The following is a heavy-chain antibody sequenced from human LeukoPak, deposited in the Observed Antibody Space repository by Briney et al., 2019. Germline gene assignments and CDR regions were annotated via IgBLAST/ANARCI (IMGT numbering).Heavy chain of an antibody. CDR1: GFTFSTFE. J-gene: IGHJ4*02. Sequence: PGGSLRLSCAASGFTFSTFEMNWVRQAPGKGLEWVSYIGPSGKSTYYADSVKGRFTISRDNAKNSLYLQMNSLRAEDTAVYYCASSSPFDYWGQGTLVTVSS. CDR3: ASSSPFDY. D-gene: IGHD6-6*01. V-gene: IGHV3-48*03. CDR2: IGPSGKST.